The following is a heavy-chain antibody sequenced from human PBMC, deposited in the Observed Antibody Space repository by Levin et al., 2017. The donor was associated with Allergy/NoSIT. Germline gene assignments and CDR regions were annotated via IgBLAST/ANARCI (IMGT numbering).Heavy chain of an antibody. CDR1: GFTFSSYW. D-gene: IGHD5-18*01. Sequence: PGGSLRLSCAASGFTFSSYWMHWVRQAPGKGLVWISRINSDGSIAYYADSAKGRFTISRDNGENTLYLQVNSLRAEDTAVYYCARSRDTAPGEGSFHNWGQGTLVTVSS. J-gene: IGHJ4*02. CDR3: ARSRDTAPGEGSFHN. CDR2: INSDGSIA. V-gene: IGHV3-74*01.